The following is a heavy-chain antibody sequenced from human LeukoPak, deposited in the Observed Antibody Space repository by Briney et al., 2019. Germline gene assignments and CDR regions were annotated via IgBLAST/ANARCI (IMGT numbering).Heavy chain of an antibody. D-gene: IGHD2-2*02. CDR1: GYTFSSYH. CDR2: IGGSGGST. V-gene: IGHV3-23*01. Sequence: PGGSLRLSCAASGYTFSSYHMSWIRQPPGKGLEWVSAIGGSGGSTYYADSVKGRFTISSDNSKNTLYLQMNSLRAEDTAVYYCAKDQGLCSSTSCYMGPIDYWGQGTLVTVSS. J-gene: IGHJ4*02. CDR3: AKDQGLCSSTSCYMGPIDY.